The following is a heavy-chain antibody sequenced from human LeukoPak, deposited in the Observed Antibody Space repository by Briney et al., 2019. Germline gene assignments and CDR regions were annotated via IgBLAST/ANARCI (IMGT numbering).Heavy chain of an antibody. Sequence: PGGSLRLSCAASGFTFSTYGMNWVRQAPGKGLEWVSYISSSGSTIYYADSVKGRFTISRDNAKNSLYLQMNSLRAEDTAVYYCARSSGWYHRGPDYYYYYMDVWGKGTTVTVS. CDR1: GFTFSTYG. D-gene: IGHD6-19*01. V-gene: IGHV3-48*03. CDR3: ARSSGWYHRGPDYYYYYMDV. CDR2: ISSSGSTI. J-gene: IGHJ6*03.